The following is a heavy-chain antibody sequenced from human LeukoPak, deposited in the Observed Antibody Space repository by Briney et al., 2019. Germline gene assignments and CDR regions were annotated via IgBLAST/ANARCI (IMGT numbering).Heavy chain of an antibody. Sequence: GASVTVSCKASGYTFTDYYMHWVRQAPGQGLEWMGWINPNSGGTNYAQKFQGRVTMTRDTSISTASMELSRLRSDDTAVYYCARREMATNDYWGQGTLVTVSS. CDR1: GYTFTDYY. D-gene: IGHD5-12*01. CDR2: INPNSGGT. J-gene: IGHJ4*02. V-gene: IGHV1-2*02. CDR3: ARREMATNDY.